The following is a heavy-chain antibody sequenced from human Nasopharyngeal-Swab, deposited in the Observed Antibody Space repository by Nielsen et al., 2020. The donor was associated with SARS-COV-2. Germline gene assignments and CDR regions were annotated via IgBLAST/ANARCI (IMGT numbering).Heavy chain of an antibody. J-gene: IGHJ5*02. Sequence: GSLRLSCTVSGGSISSSSYYWGWIRQPPGKGLEWIGSIYYSGSTYYNPSLKSRVTISVDTSKNQSSLKLSSVTAADTAVYYCARRVRPGSYWFDPWGQGTLVTVSS. CDR1: GGSISSSSYY. CDR3: ARRVRPGSYWFDP. D-gene: IGHD3-10*01. CDR2: IYYSGST. V-gene: IGHV4-39*07.